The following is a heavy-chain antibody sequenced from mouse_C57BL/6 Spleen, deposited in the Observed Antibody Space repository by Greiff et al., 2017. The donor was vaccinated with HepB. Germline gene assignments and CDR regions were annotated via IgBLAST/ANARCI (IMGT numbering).Heavy chain of an antibody. D-gene: IGHD1-1*01. V-gene: IGHV1-15*01. CDR2: IDPETGGT. CDR3: TGYGSSYRYFDV. Sequence: VQLQQSGAELVRPGASVTLSCKASGYTFTDYEMHWVKQTPVHGLEWIGAIDPETGGTAYNQKFKGKAILTADKSSSTAYMELRSLTSEDSAVYYCTGYGSSYRYFDVWGTGTTVTVSS. CDR1: GYTFTDYE. J-gene: IGHJ1*03.